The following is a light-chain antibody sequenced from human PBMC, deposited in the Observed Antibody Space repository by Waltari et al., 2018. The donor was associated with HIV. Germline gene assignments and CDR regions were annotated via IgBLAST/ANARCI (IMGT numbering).Light chain of an antibody. CDR2: GND. CDR3: QSFDNTLRGV. CDR1: SSNIGAGHD. Sequence: TQPPSVSGAPGQSVYISCTGSSSNIGAGHDVHWYQQLPGTAPKLLIFGNDNRPSGVPDRFSGSKSGSSASLAITGLQAEDEGDYYCQSFDNTLRGVFGGGTKLTVL. J-gene: IGLJ3*02. V-gene: IGLV1-40*01.